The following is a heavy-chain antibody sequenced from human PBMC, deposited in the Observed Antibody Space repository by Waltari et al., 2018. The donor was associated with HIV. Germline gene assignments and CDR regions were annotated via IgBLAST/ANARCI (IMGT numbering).Heavy chain of an antibody. Sequence: QLQLQESGPGLVKPSETLSLTCTVSGDSISSSSYYWGWIRQPPGKGLEWIGRFSYSGTTYYTPSLKSRVPISVDTSKNQFSLKLSSVTAADTAVYYCARRAVVVTAKGPFDPWGQGTLVTVSS. CDR1: GDSISSSSYY. V-gene: IGHV4-39*01. CDR3: ARRAVVVTAKGPFDP. D-gene: IGHD2-21*02. J-gene: IGHJ5*02. CDR2: FSYSGTT.